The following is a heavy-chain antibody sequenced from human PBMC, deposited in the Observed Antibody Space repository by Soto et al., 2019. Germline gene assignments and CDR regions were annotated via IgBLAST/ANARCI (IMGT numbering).Heavy chain of an antibody. CDR1: GFTFSSYG. CDR2: ISYDGSNK. J-gene: IGHJ4*02. Sequence: PGGSLRLSCAASGFTFSSYGMHWVRQAPGKGLVWVAVISYDGSNKYYADSVKGRFTISRDNSKNTLYLQMNSLRAEETAVYYCAKAGNDYGDEDYFDYWGKGTLVTVS. CDR3: AKAGNDYGDEDYFDY. V-gene: IGHV3-30*18. D-gene: IGHD4-17*01.